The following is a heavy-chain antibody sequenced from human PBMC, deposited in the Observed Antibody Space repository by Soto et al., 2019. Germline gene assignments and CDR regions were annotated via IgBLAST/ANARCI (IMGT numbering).Heavy chain of an antibody. D-gene: IGHD2-15*01. CDR1: GGSISSSNW. V-gene: IGHV4-4*02. CDR2: IYHSGST. J-gene: IGHJ6*02. CDR3: ARDWVVARGVYYGMDV. Sequence: KSSETLSLTCAVSGGSISSSNWWSWVRQPPGKGLEWIGEIYHSGSTNYNPSLKSRVTISVDKSKNQFSLKLSSVTAADTAVYYCARDWVVARGVYYGMDVWGPGTTVTVSS.